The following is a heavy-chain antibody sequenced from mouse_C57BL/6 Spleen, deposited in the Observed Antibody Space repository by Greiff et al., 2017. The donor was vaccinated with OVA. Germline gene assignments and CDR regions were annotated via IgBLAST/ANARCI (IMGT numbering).Heavy chain of an antibody. V-gene: IGHV5-17*01. CDR2: ISSGSSTI. J-gene: IGHJ2*01. CDR1: GFTFSDYG. Sequence: EVKVVESGGGLVKPGGSLKLSCAASGFTFSDYGMHWVRQAPEKGLEWVAYISSGSSTIYYADTVKGRFTISRDNAKNTLFLQMTSLRSEDTAMYYCARIYDGYHYFDYWGQGTTLTVSS. CDR3: ARIYDGYHYFDY. D-gene: IGHD2-3*01.